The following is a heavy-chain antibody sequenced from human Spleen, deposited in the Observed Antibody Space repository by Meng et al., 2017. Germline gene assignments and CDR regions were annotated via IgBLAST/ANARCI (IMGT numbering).Heavy chain of an antibody. CDR3: ASRVAAVRGIIRLDF. V-gene: IGHV4-38-2*02. D-gene: IGHD3-10*01. Sequence: SETLSLTCTVSGYSISSGYYWGWIRQPPGKGLEWIGGLYYGGSTYYNPSLRSRVTMSLDTSKNQFSLKLSSATAADTAVYYCASRVAAVRGIIRLDFWGQGTLVTVSS. CDR2: LYYGGST. CDR1: GYSISSGYY. J-gene: IGHJ4*02.